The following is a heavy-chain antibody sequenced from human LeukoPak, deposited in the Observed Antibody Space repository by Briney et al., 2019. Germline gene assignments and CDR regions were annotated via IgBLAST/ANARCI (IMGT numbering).Heavy chain of an antibody. CDR2: IYSGGST. J-gene: IGHJ4*02. CDR3: ARARAGLFDY. CDR1: GFTVSSNY. Sequence: QTGGSLRLSCAASGFTVSSNYMSWVRQAPGKGLEWVSVIYSGGSTYYADSVKGRFTISRDNSKNTLYLQMNSLKASDTAMYYCARARAGLFDYWGQGTLVAVSS. V-gene: IGHV3-53*01. D-gene: IGHD6-13*01.